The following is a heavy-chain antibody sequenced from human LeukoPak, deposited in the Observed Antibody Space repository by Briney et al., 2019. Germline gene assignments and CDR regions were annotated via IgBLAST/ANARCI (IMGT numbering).Heavy chain of an antibody. CDR1: GYTFTSYS. V-gene: IGHV1-3*01. CDR2: INAGNGNT. D-gene: IGHD6-13*01. CDR3: ARDLGSSRRFHYFDY. Sequence: ASVTVSCKASGYTFTSYSLHLLRQAPAHRREWMGGINAGNGNTKYSQQFQGRVTITSDTSASTAYMELSSLRSEDTAVYYCARDLGSSRRFHYFDYWGQGTLVTVSS. J-gene: IGHJ4*02.